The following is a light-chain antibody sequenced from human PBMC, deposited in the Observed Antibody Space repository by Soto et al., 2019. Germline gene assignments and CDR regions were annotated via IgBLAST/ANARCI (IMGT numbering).Light chain of an antibody. J-gene: IGLJ3*02. Sequence: QSAMTQPASESGSPGQSIAISCTGTSIDVGGYNYVSWYQQHPGKTPNLMIYDVSNRPSGVSNRFSGSNSGNTASLTISGLQAENEADYYCSSYTSSRTWVFGGGTQLTVL. CDR1: SIDVGGYNY. CDR3: SSYTSSRTWV. CDR2: DVS. V-gene: IGLV2-14*01.